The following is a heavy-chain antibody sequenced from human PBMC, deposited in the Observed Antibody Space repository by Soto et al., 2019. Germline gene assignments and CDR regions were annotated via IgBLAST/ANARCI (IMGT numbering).Heavy chain of an antibody. CDR3: ARDKDRVQLGGNYYYVMDV. J-gene: IGHJ6*02. D-gene: IGHD1-1*01. Sequence: QVQLVQSGPEVRQPGSSVRVSCKSSGGTFSSSAISWVRQAPGQGLEWMGGIIPIFGTADNAQKFQGRVTSTADXSXTXAXXELRSLTSEDTAVYFCARDKDRVQLGGNYYYVMDVWGQGTTVTVSS. CDR2: IIPIFGTA. CDR1: GGTFSSSA. V-gene: IGHV1-69*12.